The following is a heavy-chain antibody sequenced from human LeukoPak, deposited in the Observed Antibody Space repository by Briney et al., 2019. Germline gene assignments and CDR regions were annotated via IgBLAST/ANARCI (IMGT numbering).Heavy chain of an antibody. CDR1: GGSVSSDNYH. Sequence: PSETLSLTCTVSGGSVSSDNYHWNWIRQPPGKGLEWIGYIYYSGSTNYNPSLKSRVTISVDTSKSQFSLKMSSVTAADTAVYYCARGGYYMFDYWGQGILVTVSS. J-gene: IGHJ4*02. CDR2: IYYSGST. CDR3: ARGGYYMFDY. V-gene: IGHV4-61*01. D-gene: IGHD3-3*01.